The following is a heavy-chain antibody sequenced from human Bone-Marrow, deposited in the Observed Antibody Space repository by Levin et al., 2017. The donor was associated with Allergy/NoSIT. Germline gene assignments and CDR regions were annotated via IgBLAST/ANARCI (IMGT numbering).Heavy chain of an antibody. D-gene: IGHD1-26*01. CDR1: GIIVPTTY. V-gene: IGHV3-53*01. CDR3: AVSELVGVTAGFDI. J-gene: IGHJ3*02. CDR2: IYSGGST. Sequence: LSLPCVASGIIVPTTYMSWVRQAPGKGLEWVSVIYSGGSTIYADSVKGRFTISRDKSTNTVFLQMNTLRAEDTAVYYCAVSELVGVTAGFDIWGQGTMVTVSS.